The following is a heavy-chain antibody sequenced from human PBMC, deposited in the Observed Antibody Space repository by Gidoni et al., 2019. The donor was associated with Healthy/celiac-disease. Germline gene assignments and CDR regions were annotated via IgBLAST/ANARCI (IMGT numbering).Heavy chain of an antibody. CDR1: GFTFICHP. Sequence: EVKLLESGGGLVQPGCSLRLSCAASGFTFICHPMSWVRQDPGKGLEWVSAIGGVGVSTYSADSVNGLFTISRDNSKNTLYLQMNSLSAEDTAVYYCAKGVNPHGMATTTGVGFDYWGQGTLVTVSS. CDR3: AKGVNPHGMATTTGVGFDY. D-gene: IGHD5-12*01. V-gene: IGHV3-23*01. J-gene: IGHJ4*02. CDR2: IGGVGVST.